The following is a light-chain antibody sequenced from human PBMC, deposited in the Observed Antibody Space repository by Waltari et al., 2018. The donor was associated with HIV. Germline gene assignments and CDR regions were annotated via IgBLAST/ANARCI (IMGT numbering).Light chain of an antibody. CDR1: QSVFYSSDNKNY. Sequence: DIVMTQSPDSLTVSLGERATFNCKSSQSVFYSSDNKNYLAWYQQKPGQPPKLLIYWAATRESGVPDRFSGSRSGTDFTLTITSLQAEDVAVYYCQQYYSTPFTFGPGTKVDIK. V-gene: IGKV4-1*01. CDR2: WAA. J-gene: IGKJ3*01. CDR3: QQYYSTPFT.